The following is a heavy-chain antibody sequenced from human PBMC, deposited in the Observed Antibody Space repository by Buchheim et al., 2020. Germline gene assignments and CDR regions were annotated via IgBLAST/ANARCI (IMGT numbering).Heavy chain of an antibody. Sequence: QVQLQESGPGLVKPSQTLSLTCTVSGGSISGGAYYWSWIRQSAGKGLEWIGRIYDSGTTNYNPSLQSRVTMSLDTSRNQFSLKLNSVTAADTAVYYCARDPQQFDYVWNTYRYYGMDVWGQGTT. CDR1: GGSISGGAYY. V-gene: IGHV4-61*02. J-gene: IGHJ6*02. CDR3: ARDPQQFDYVWNTYRYYGMDV. D-gene: IGHD3-16*01. CDR2: IYDSGTT.